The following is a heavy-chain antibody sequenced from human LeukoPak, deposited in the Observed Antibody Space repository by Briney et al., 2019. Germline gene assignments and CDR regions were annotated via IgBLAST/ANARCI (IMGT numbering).Heavy chain of an antibody. J-gene: IGHJ4*02. Sequence: GGSLRLSCAASGFTFSDYAMHWVRQAPGKGLEWVAIVSHDGRNQYYAESVKGRFTISRDSSKNTVSLQMNSLRAGDSALYYCGRDPSARVTIDFWGQGTLVTVSS. CDR1: GFTFSDYA. CDR2: VSHDGRNQ. D-gene: IGHD5-24*01. V-gene: IGHV3-30*04. CDR3: GRDPSARVTIDF.